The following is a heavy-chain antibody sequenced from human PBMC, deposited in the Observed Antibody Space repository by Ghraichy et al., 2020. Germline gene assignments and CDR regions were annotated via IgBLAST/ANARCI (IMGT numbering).Heavy chain of an antibody. CDR1: GGSISSYY. Sequence: SDTLSLTCTVSGGSISSYYWSWIRQPAGKGLEWIGRIYTSGSTNYNPSLKSRVTMSVDTSKNQFSLKLSSVTAADTAVYYCARNMVRGVIIHFDLWGRGTLVTVSS. D-gene: IGHD3-10*01. CDR3: ARNMVRGVIIHFDL. V-gene: IGHV4-4*07. J-gene: IGHJ2*01. CDR2: IYTSGST.